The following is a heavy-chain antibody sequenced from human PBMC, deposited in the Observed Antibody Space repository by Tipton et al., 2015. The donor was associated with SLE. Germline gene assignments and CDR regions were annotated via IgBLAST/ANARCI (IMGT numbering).Heavy chain of an antibody. CDR1: GYSISSGYY. Sequence: TLSLTCTVSGYSISSGYYWSWIRQPPGKGLEWIGTIYHSGSTFYNPSLKSRVAISVDTSKNQFSLKLSSVTAADTAVYYCAREDGRTGTTFGYWGQGTLVTVSS. J-gene: IGHJ4*02. CDR3: AREDGRTGTTFGY. V-gene: IGHV4-38-2*02. D-gene: IGHD1-1*01. CDR2: IYHSGST.